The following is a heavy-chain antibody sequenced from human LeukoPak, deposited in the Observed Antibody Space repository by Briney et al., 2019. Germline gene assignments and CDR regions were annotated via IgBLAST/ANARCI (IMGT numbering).Heavy chain of an antibody. Sequence: SETLSLTCAVYGGSFCGYYLIWIRQPPANGLDWIGEINHSGSTNYNPSLKSRVTISVDTSKNQFSLKLSSVTAADTAVYYCARLRRTAAGTYFAYWGQGTLVTVSS. D-gene: IGHD6-13*01. CDR1: GGSFCGYY. CDR3: ARLRRTAAGTYFAY. J-gene: IGHJ4*02. V-gene: IGHV4-34*01. CDR2: INHSGST.